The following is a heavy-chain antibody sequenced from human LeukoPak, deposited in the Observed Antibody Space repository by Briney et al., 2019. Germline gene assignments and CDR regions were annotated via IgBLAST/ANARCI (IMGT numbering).Heavy chain of an antibody. D-gene: IGHD2-15*01. Sequence: SETLSLTCTVSGGSISSYYWSWIRPPPGKGLEWIGYIYYSGSTNYNPSLKSRVTISVDTSKNQFSLKLSSVTAADTAVYYCAREECSGGSCYCTYWGQGTLVTVSS. CDR3: AREECSGGSCYCTY. CDR2: IYYSGST. V-gene: IGHV4-59*01. CDR1: GGSISSYY. J-gene: IGHJ4*02.